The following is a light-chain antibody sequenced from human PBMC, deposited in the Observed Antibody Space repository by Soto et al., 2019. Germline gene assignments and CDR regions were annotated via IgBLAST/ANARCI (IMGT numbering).Light chain of an antibody. CDR2: SNN. CDR3: AAWDDRLSGNWV. J-gene: IGLJ3*02. Sequence: QSVLTQPPSASGTPGQRVTISCSGSSSNIGSNYVYWYQQFPGTAPKLLIYSNNQRPSGVPDRFSASKSGTSASLAISGLRSEDEADYYCAAWDDRLSGNWVFGGGTKLTVL. V-gene: IGLV1-47*02. CDR1: SSNIGSNY.